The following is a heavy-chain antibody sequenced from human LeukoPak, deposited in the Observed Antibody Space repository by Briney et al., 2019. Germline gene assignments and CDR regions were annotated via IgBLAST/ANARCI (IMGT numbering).Heavy chain of an antibody. D-gene: IGHD3-10*01. Sequence: SETLSLTCAVYGGSFSGYYWGWIRQPPGKGLEWIGEINHSGSTNYNPSLKSRVTISVDTSKNQFSLKLSSVTAADTAVYYCARGHDGSGSYYKDDYWGQGTLVTVSS. J-gene: IGHJ4*02. CDR1: GGSFSGYY. V-gene: IGHV4-34*01. CDR2: INHSGST. CDR3: ARGHDGSGSYYKDDY.